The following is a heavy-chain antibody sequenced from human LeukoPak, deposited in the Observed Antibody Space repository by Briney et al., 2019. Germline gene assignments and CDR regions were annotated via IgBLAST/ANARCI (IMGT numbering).Heavy chain of an antibody. J-gene: IGHJ4*02. CDR1: GGSISSYY. D-gene: IGHD6-19*01. Sequence: SETLSLTCTVSGGSISSYYWSWIRQPPGKGLEWIGYIYYSGSTNYNPSLKSRVTISVDTSKNQFSLKLSSVTAADTAVYYCARCVAVAGIPFDYWGQGTLVTVSS. V-gene: IGHV4-59*08. CDR3: ARCVAVAGIPFDY. CDR2: IYYSGST.